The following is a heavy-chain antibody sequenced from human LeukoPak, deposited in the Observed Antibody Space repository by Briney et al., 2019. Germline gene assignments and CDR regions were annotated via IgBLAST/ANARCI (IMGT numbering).Heavy chain of an antibody. CDR1: GFTFSSYA. J-gene: IGHJ4*02. CDR2: ISDIGATT. Sequence: TGGSLRLSCAVSGFTFSSYAMSWVRQAPGRGLEWVSAISDIGATTYDADSVKGRFTISRDKSRSTLYLQMNSLRAEDTALYYCAKDTSIGRYCTNGVCSPFDYWGQGTLVTVSS. V-gene: IGHV3-23*01. CDR3: AKDTSIGRYCTNGVCSPFDY. D-gene: IGHD2-8*01.